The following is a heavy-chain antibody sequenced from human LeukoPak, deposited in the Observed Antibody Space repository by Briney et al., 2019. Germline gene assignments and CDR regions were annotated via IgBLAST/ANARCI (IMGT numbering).Heavy chain of an antibody. Sequence: GGSLRLSCAASGFTFRTYGMSWVRQAPGKGLEWVSGISGSGGDAYYADSVKGRFTISRDNSKNTLYLQMTSLRAEDTAVYYCASTGYYDSSGYYYFDYWGQGTLVTVSS. J-gene: IGHJ4*02. CDR1: GFTFRTYG. CDR3: ASTGYYDSSGYYYFDY. D-gene: IGHD3-22*01. V-gene: IGHV3-23*01. CDR2: ISGSGGDA.